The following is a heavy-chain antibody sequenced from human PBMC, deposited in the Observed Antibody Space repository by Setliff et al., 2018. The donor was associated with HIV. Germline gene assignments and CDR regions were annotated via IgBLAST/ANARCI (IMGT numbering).Heavy chain of an antibody. D-gene: IGHD2-15*01. CDR3: ARQGDPVYGGSSGVFDC. CDR2: IYHGGTT. CDR1: GYSISGGYY. V-gene: IGHV4-38-2*01. J-gene: IGHJ4*02. Sequence: ETLSLTCAVSGYSISGGYYWGWIRQPPGKGLEWIGSIYHGGTTYYNPSLKSRVTISLDTSKNQFSLKLSSVTDSDTAVFYCARQGDPVYGGSSGVFDCWGQGTLVTVS.